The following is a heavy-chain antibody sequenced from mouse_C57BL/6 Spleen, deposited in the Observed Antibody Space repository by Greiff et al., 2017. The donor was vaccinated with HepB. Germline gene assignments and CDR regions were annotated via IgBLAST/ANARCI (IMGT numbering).Heavy chain of an antibody. CDR3: AREGGAQATFAY. V-gene: IGHV5-4*01. J-gene: IGHJ3*01. CDR2: ISDGGSYT. D-gene: IGHD3-2*02. Sequence: EVKLVESGGGLVKPGGSLKLSCAASGFTFSSYAMSWVRQTPEKRLEWVATISDGGSYTYYPDNVKGRFTISRDNAKNNLYLQMSHLKSEDTAMYYCAREGGAQATFAYWGQGTLVTVSA. CDR1: GFTFSSYA.